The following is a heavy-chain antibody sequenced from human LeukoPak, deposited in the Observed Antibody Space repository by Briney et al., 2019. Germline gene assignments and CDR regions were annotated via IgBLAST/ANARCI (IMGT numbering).Heavy chain of an antibody. CDR3: AKGAIYDISPTGFFDY. CDR2: ISGSGGST. CDR1: GFTFSSYA. D-gene: IGHD3-9*01. J-gene: IGHJ4*02. V-gene: IGHV3-23*01. Sequence: GGSLRLSCAASGFTFSSYAMSWVRQAPGKELEWVSAISGSGGSTYYADSVKGRFTISRDNSKNTLYLQMNSLRAEDTAVYYCAKGAIYDISPTGFFDYWGQGTLVTVSS.